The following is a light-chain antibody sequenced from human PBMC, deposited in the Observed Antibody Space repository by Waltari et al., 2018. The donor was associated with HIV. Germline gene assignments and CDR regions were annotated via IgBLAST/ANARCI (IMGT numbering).Light chain of an antibody. J-gene: IGKJ4*01. V-gene: IGKV2-28*01. CDR3: MHALQLPLT. CDR2: LAS. CDR1: QSLLHSNGNNY. Sequence: DIVMTQSPLSLPVTPGEPASISCRSSQSLLHSNGNNYLHWYLQKPGQSPQLLIYLASNRDSGVPDRFSDSGSGTDFTLKISRVDVDDVGVYYCMHALQLPLTSGGGTKLEIK.